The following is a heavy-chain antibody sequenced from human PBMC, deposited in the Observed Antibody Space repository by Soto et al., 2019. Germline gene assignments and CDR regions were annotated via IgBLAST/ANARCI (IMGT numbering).Heavy chain of an antibody. Sequence: ASVKVSCKASGYTFTSYAMHWVRQAPGQRLEWMGWINAGNGNTKYSQKFQGRVTITRDTSASTAFMELRSLRSEDTAVYNCSRGGHDDLDYYGMDVWGQGTTVTVSS. V-gene: IGHV1-3*01. J-gene: IGHJ6*02. D-gene: IGHD3-3*01. CDR3: SRGGHDDLDYYGMDV. CDR1: GYTFTSYA. CDR2: INAGNGNT.